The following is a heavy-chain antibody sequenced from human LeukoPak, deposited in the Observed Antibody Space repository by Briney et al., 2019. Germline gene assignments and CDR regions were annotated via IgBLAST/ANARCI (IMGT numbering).Heavy chain of an antibody. CDR2: MTSDTKTI. CDR3: ARSRDWYADY. Sequence: GSLRLSCAASGFAFNIYSMNWVRQAPGKGPEWISYMTSDTKTIHYADSVKGRFTISRDNAQNSLFLQMNSPRAEDTAIYYCARSRDWYADYWGQGSLVTVSS. V-gene: IGHV3-48*01. CDR1: GFAFNIYS. J-gene: IGHJ4*02. D-gene: IGHD3-9*01.